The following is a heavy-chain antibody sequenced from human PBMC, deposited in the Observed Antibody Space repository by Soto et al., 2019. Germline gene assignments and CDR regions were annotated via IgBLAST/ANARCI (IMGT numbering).Heavy chain of an antibody. CDR2: MNPNSGNT. V-gene: IGHV1-8*01. D-gene: IGHD3-10*01. CDR3: ERVLRVRGVSP. J-gene: IGHJ5*02. Sequence: QLQLVQSGAEVKKPGASGKVSCKASGYTFTSYDINGVRQATGQGLEWMGWMNPNSGNTGYAQKLQGRVTMTRNTAIITAYMELSSLRSEDTAVYYCERVLRVRGVSPWGQGTLVTVSS. CDR1: GYTFTSYD.